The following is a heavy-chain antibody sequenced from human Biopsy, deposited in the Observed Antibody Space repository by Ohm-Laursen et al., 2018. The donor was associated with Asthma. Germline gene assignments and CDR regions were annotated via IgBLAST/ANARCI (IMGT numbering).Heavy chain of an antibody. CDR1: GFTVSSNG. Sequence: SLRLSCAASGFTVSSNGMSWVRQPPGKGLEWVSVIYSGGGTFYADSVKGRVTISRDISKNTLSLQMNSLRGDDTAVYYCVRWRSGYPDHYSDFWGLGTLVTVSS. J-gene: IGHJ4*02. D-gene: IGHD2-21*01. CDR3: VRWRSGYPDHYSDF. V-gene: IGHV3-53*05. CDR2: IYSGGGT.